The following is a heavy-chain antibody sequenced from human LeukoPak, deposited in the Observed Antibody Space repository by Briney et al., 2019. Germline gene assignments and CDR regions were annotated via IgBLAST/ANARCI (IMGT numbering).Heavy chain of an antibody. D-gene: IGHD3-3*01. CDR2: IYYSGST. CDR1: GGSISSYY. V-gene: IGHV4-59*08. Sequence: PSETLSLTCTVSGGSISSYYWSWIRQIPGKGLENIAFIYYSGSTKYKSSLESRLTISLYTSKNQISLKLSSVTAADTAVYYCVRQGYHDFWSGLTHYYYSYMAVWGKRTAVTVSS. J-gene: IGHJ6*03. CDR3: VRQGYHDFWSGLTHYYYSYMAV.